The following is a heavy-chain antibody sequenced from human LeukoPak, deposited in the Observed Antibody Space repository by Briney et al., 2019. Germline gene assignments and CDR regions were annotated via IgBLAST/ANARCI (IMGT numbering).Heavy chain of an antibody. V-gene: IGHV3-30*02. J-gene: IGHJ3*02. D-gene: IGHD3-22*01. CDR2: IRYDGSNK. CDR1: GFTFSGYG. Sequence: GGSLRLSCAASGFTFSGYGMHWVHQAPGKGLEWVAFIRYDGSNKYYADSVKGRFTISRDNSKNTLYLQMNSLRAEDTAVYYCAKLMNYYDSSGYYYGAFDIWGQGTMVTVSS. CDR3: AKLMNYYDSSGYYYGAFDI.